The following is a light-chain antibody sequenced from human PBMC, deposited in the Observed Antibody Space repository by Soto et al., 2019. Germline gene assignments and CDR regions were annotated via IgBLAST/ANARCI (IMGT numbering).Light chain of an antibody. CDR2: DVS. CDR3: SSFTSSSTYV. J-gene: IGLJ1*01. V-gene: IGLV2-14*01. CDR1: NSDVGGYNY. Sequence: QSALTQPASVSGSPGQSITISCTGTNSDVGGYNYVSWYQQHPGKAPKLMIYDVSSRPSGVSNRFSGSKSGNTASLTISGLQAEDEADYYCSSFTSSSTYVFGTGTKVTV.